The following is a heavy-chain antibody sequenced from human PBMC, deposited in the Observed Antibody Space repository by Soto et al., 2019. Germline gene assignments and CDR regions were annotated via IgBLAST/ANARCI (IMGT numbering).Heavy chain of an antibody. CDR3: AREGVLRFLGWPRLDYYYYYMDV. V-gene: IGHV4-59*01. CDR2: IYYSGST. D-gene: IGHD3-3*01. Sequence: SETLSLTCTVSGGSISSYYWSWIRQPPEKGLEWIGYIYYSGSTNYNPSLKSRVTISVDTSKNQFSLKLSSVTAADTAVYYCAREGVLRFLGWPRLDYYYYYMDVWGKGTTVTVSS. J-gene: IGHJ6*03. CDR1: GGSISSYY.